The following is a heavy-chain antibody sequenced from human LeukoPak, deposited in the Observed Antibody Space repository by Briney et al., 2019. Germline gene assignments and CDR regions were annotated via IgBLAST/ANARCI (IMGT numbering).Heavy chain of an antibody. V-gene: IGHV1-2*02. CDR1: GYTFTDYF. D-gene: IGHD5-12*01. CDR2: LNPYSGGT. Sequence: EASVKVSCKASGYTFTDYFIHWVRQAPGQGLEWMGWLNPYSGGTNYARKFQGRVTMTRDTSISTAYLELSRLRSDDTAVYYCARSKFGYSGYDRSDAFDIWGQGTMVTVSS. CDR3: ARSKFGYSGYDRSDAFDI. J-gene: IGHJ3*02.